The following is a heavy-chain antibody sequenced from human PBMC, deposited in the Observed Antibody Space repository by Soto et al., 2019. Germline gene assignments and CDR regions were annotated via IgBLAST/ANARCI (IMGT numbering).Heavy chain of an antibody. CDR3: ARGVLKRGVYGSSWTGVKRNWFDY. Sequence: SVTLSVTCAVDGGSFSGYCWSWIRQPPGKGLEWIGEINHSGSTNYNPSLKSRVTISVDTSKNQFSLKLSSVTAADTAVYYCARGVLKRGVYGSSWTGVKRNWFDYWGQGTLVTVSS. J-gene: IGHJ5*01. V-gene: IGHV4-34*01. CDR1: GGSFSGYC. D-gene: IGHD6-13*01. CDR2: INHSGST.